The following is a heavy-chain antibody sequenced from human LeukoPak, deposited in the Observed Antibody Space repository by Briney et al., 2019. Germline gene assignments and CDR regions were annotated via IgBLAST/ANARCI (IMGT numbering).Heavy chain of an antibody. CDR1: GYTFTAYY. Sequence: ASMKVSCKTSGYTFTAYYMHWVRQAPGQGLEWVGRINPDSGGANYAQKFQGRVTMTRDTSIGTAYMELSGLRSDDTAVYYCARGSYYDFDYWGQGTLVTVSS. D-gene: IGHD3-3*01. CDR3: ARGSYYDFDY. V-gene: IGHV1-2*06. J-gene: IGHJ4*02. CDR2: INPDSGGA.